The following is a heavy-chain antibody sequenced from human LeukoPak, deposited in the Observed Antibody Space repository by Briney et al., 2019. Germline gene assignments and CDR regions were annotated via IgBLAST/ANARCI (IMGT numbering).Heavy chain of an antibody. V-gene: IGHV4-34*01. CDR2: INHSGST. Sequence: SETLSLTCAVYGGSFSGYYWSWIRQPPGKGLEWIGEINHSGSTYYNPSLKSRVTISVDTSKNQFSLKLSSVTAADTAVYYCARHGGWFGEFRLKNYYYGMDVWGQGTTVTVSS. CDR3: ARHGGWFGEFRLKNYYYGMDV. D-gene: IGHD3-10*01. J-gene: IGHJ6*02. CDR1: GGSFSGYY.